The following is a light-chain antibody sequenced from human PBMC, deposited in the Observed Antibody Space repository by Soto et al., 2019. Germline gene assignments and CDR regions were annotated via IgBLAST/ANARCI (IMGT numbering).Light chain of an antibody. V-gene: IGKV1-5*03. Sequence: DIQMTQSPSTLSASIGDRVTITCRASQSLSIWLAWYQQKPGKAPKLLIYKASTLQSGVPSRFSGSGSGTEFTLTITSLQPDDFATYYCHQYNRFPRTFGQGTRWIS. CDR3: HQYNRFPRT. J-gene: IGKJ1*01. CDR1: QSLSIW. CDR2: KAS.